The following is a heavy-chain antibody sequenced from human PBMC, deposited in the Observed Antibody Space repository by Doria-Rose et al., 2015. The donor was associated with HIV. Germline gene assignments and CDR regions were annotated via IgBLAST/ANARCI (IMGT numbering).Heavy chain of an antibody. CDR3: ERNLLEYYYDSSGFDG. J-gene: IGHJ4*02. CDR2: IKQDGSEK. V-gene: IGHV3-7*01. CDR1: FSIYW. D-gene: IGHD3-22*01. Sequence: FSIYWMSWVRQAPWQGLEWVANIKQDGSEKYYVDSVKGRFTISRDNAKNSLNLQMNSLGAEDTAVYYCERNLLEYYYDSSGFDGWGQGTLVTVSS.